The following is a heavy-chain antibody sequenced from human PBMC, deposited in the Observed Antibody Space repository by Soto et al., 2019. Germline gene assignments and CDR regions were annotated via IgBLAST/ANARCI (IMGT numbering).Heavy chain of an antibody. Sequence: GESLKISCKGSGYSFTSYWISWVRQMPGKGLEWMGRIDPSDSYTNYSPSFQGHVTISADKSISTAYLQWSSLKASDTAMYYCARQGYCSSTSCPALDYWGQGTLVTVSS. V-gene: IGHV5-10-1*01. D-gene: IGHD2-2*01. CDR1: GYSFTSYW. CDR2: IDPSDSYT. J-gene: IGHJ4*02. CDR3: ARQGYCSSTSCPALDY.